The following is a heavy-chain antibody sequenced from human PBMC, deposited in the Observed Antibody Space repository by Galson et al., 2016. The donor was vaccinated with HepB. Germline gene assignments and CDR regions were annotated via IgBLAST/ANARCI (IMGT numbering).Heavy chain of an antibody. CDR2: IRSKANSYAT. CDR3: TRPKTTAIGGRSDY. J-gene: IGHJ4*02. Sequence: SLRLSCAASGFTFSGSAMHWVHQASGKGLEWVGRIRSKANSYATAYAASVKGRFTISRDDSKNTAYLQMNSLKTEDTAVYYCTRPKTTAIGGRSDYWGQGTLVTVSS. CDR1: GFTFSGSA. V-gene: IGHV3-73*01. D-gene: IGHD2-21*02.